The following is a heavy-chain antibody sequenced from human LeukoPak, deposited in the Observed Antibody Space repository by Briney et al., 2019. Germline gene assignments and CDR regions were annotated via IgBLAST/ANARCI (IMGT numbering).Heavy chain of an antibody. CDR2: ISWNGGST. CDR3: ARGRDCRGGSCEGDY. V-gene: IGHV3-20*04. D-gene: IGHD2-15*01. J-gene: IGHJ4*02. Sequence: GGSLRLSCAASGFTFDDYGMSWVRQAPGKGLEWVSGISWNGGSTGYADSVKGRFTISRDNAKNSLYLQMNSLRAEDTALYYCARGRDCRGGSCEGDYWGQGTLVTVSS. CDR1: GFTFDDYG.